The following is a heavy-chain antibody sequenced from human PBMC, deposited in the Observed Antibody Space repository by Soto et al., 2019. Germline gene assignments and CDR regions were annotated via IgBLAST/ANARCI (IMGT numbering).Heavy chain of an antibody. D-gene: IGHD3-16*02. J-gene: IGHJ4*02. CDR1: GFTFSRHT. CDR2: ISYDGSNK. V-gene: IGHV3-30*04. CDR3: ARDRLRLGELSLLGYFDY. Sequence: QVPLEESGGGVVQPGRSLRLSCAASGFTFSRHTMHWVRQAPGKGLEWVASISYDGSNKYYADSVKGRFIISRDNSKNTLSVQMDSLRAEDTAVYYCARDRLRLGELSLLGYFDYWGQGTLVTVSS.